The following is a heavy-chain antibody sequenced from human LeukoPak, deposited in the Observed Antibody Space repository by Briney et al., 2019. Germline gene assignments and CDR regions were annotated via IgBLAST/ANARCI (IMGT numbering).Heavy chain of an antibody. D-gene: IGHD2-21*01. CDR2: IYYSGST. V-gene: IGHV4-30-4*02. Sequence: SETLSLTCIVSGGSISSGDYYWSWLRQPPGKGLEWIGYIYYSGSTYYNPSLKSRVTISVDTSKNQFALKLSSVTAADTAVYYCAREGEVVEATGAFDIWGQGTMVTVSS. J-gene: IGHJ3*02. CDR1: GGSISSGDYY. CDR3: AREGEVVEATGAFDI.